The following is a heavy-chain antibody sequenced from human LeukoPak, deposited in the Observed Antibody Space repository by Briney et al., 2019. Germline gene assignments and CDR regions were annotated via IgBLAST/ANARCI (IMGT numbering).Heavy chain of an antibody. Sequence: ASVKVSCKASGYTFTSYDINWVRQATGQGLEWMGWMNPNSGNTGYAQKFQGRVTMTRNTSISTAYMELSSLRSEDTAVYYCATISSSWYYYFDYWGQGTLVTVSS. CDR3: ATISSSWYYYFDY. J-gene: IGHJ4*02. CDR2: MNPNSGNT. V-gene: IGHV1-8*01. CDR1: GYTFTSYD. D-gene: IGHD6-13*01.